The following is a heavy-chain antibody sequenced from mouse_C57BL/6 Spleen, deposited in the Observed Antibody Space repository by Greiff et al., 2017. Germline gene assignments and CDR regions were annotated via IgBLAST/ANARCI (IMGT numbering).Heavy chain of an antibody. V-gene: IGHV1-82*01. J-gene: IGHJ2*01. CDR1: GYAFSSSW. Sequence: QVQLQQSGPELVKPGASVKISCKASGYAFSSSWMNWVKQRPGKGLEWIGRLYPGDGDTNYNGKFKGKATLTADKSSSTAYMQLSSLTSEDSAVYFCARAKVPGYYFDYWGQGTTLTVSS. CDR3: ARAKVPGYYFDY. CDR2: LYPGDGDT.